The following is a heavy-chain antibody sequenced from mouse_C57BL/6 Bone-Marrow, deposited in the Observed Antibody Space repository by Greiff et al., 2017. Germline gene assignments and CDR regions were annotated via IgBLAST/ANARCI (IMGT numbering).Heavy chain of an antibody. Sequence: VQLQQSGAELVRPGASVKLSCTASGFNITDDYMHWVKQRPEQGLEWIGGIDPSNSYTEYASKFQGKATLTADTSSNTAYLQLSSLTSEDTVVYYGTTCNDYGSPAWLAYWGQGTLVTVSA. CDR2: IDPSNSYT. J-gene: IGHJ3*01. CDR3: TTCNDYGSPAWLAY. V-gene: IGHV14-4*01. D-gene: IGHD1-1*01. CDR1: GFNITDDY.